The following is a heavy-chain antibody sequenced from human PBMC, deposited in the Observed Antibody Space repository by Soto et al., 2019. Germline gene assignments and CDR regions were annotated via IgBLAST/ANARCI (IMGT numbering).Heavy chain of an antibody. CDR3: ARDPSNSSGSPSWFDP. Sequence: ASVKVSCKASGYTFTSYGISWVRQAPGQGLEWMGWISAYNGNTNYAQKLQGRVTMTTDTSTSTANMELRSLTSDDTAVYYCARDPSNSSGSPSWFDPWGQGALVTVSS. V-gene: IGHV1-18*01. J-gene: IGHJ5*02. D-gene: IGHD3-22*01. CDR1: GYTFTSYG. CDR2: ISAYNGNT.